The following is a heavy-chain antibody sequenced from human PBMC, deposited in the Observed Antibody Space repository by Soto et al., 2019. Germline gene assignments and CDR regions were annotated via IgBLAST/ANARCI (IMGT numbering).Heavy chain of an antibody. J-gene: IGHJ4*02. CDR2: IIPLLETP. CDR1: GDSFSTST. V-gene: IGHV1-69*18. Sequence: QVQLVQSGTEVRKPGSSVTVSCKASGDSFSTSTFSWVRQTPGQGLEWMGTIIPLLETPDYAQNFQGGVTITADESTSTVYMELSSLRSEDAAVYYCAKAVATGVFDYWGQGTLVIVSS. D-gene: IGHD5-12*01. CDR3: AKAVATGVFDY.